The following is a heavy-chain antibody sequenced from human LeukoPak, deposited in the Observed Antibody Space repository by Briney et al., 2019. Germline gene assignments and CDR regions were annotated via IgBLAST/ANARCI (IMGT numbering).Heavy chain of an antibody. CDR1: GGTFSSYA. D-gene: IGHD3-22*01. CDR2: IIPILGIA. J-gene: IGHJ4*02. CDR3: ARGESSGRPTFDY. Sequence: SVKVSCKASGGTFSSYAISWVRQAPGQGLEWMGRIIPILGIANYAQKFQGRVTITADKSTSTAYMELSSLRSEDTAVYYCARGESSGRPTFDYWGQGTLVTVSS. V-gene: IGHV1-69*04.